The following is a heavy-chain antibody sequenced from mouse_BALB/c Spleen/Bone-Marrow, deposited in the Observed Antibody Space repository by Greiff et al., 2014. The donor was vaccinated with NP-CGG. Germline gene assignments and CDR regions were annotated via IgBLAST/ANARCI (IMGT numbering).Heavy chain of an antibody. Sequence: SGAELMKPGASVKISCKTSGYTFSSYWIEWVKQRPRHGLEWIGEILPGSGSTNSNEKFKGKATFTADTSSNTAYMQLSSLTSEDSAVYYCARELGLRLAYWGQGTLVTVSA. CDR3: ARELGLRLAY. D-gene: IGHD3-1*01. V-gene: IGHV1-9*01. J-gene: IGHJ3*01. CDR2: ILPGSGST. CDR1: GYTFSSYW.